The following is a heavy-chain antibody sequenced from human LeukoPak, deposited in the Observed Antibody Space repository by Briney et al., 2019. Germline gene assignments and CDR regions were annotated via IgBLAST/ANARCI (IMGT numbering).Heavy chain of an antibody. CDR3: AILWWHRADY. J-gene: IGHJ4*02. Sequence: PGGSLRLSCAASGFTFSSYAMSWVRQAPGKGLVWVSRINSDGSSTGYADSVKGRFTISRDNAKDTLYLQMNSLRAEDTAVYYCAILWWHRADYWGQGTLVTVSS. CDR1: GFTFSSYA. CDR2: INSDGSST. D-gene: IGHD2-15*01. V-gene: IGHV3-74*01.